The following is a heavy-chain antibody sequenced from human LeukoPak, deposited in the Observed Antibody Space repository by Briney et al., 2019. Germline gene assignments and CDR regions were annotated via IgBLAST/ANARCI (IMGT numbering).Heavy chain of an antibody. CDR1: GYTFTGYY. J-gene: IGHJ4*02. V-gene: IGHV1-2*02. D-gene: IGHD1-26*01. CDR2: INPNSGGT. Sequence: GSVKASCKASGYTFTGYYMHWVRQAPGQGLEWMGWINPNSGGTNYAQKFQGRVTMTRDTSISTAYMELSSLRSEDTAVYYCARDFGRVGAIDYWGQGTLVTVSS. CDR3: ARDFGRVGAIDY.